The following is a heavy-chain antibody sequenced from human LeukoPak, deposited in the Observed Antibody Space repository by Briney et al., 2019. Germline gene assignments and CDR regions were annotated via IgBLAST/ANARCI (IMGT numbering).Heavy chain of an antibody. V-gene: IGHV3-7*01. CDR2: IKKDGSEK. D-gene: IGHD5-18*01. Sequence: GGSLRLSCAASGFTFSSYGMHWVRQAPGKGLEWVANIKKDGSEKYSVDSVKGRFTISRDNAKTSLYLQMNSLRAEDTAVYYCARHLSGITGYTYGRGIDYWGQGTLVTVSS. CDR3: ARHLSGITGYTYGRGIDY. CDR1: GFTFSSYG. J-gene: IGHJ4*02.